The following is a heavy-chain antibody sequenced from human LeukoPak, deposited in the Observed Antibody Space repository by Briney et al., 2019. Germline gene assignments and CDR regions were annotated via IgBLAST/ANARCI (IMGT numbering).Heavy chain of an antibody. CDR1: GGSFSGYY. D-gene: IGHD3-10*01. CDR3: ARLYGSGSYYTFYYMDV. J-gene: IGHJ6*03. CDR2: INHSGST. Sequence: PSETLSLTCAVYGGSFSGYYWNWIREPPGKGLEWMGEINHSGSTNYNPSLKSRVTISVDTSKNQFSLKLSSVTAADTAVYYCARLYGSGSYYTFYYMDVWGKGTTVTISS. V-gene: IGHV4-34*01.